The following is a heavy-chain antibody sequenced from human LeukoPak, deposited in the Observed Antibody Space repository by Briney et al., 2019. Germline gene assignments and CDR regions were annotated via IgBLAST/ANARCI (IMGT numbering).Heavy chain of an antibody. CDR2: IKQDGSEK. CDR3: ARDVAGPPQEAFDI. CDR1: GFTFSSYW. Sequence: PGESLRLSCAATGFTFSSYWMSWVRQAPGKGLEWVANIKQDGSEKYYVDSVKGRFTISRDNAKNSLYLQMNSLRAEDTAVYYCARDVAGPPQEAFDIRGQGTMVTVSS. V-gene: IGHV3-7*01. J-gene: IGHJ3*02.